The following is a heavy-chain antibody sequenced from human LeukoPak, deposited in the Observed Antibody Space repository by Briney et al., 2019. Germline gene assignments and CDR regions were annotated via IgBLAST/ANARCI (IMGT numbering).Heavy chain of an antibody. CDR2: IYYSGST. D-gene: IGHD6-19*01. V-gene: IGHV4-59*01. CDR3: ARDLGQWLGSSKYGMDV. J-gene: IGHJ6*02. Sequence: MTSETLSLTCTVSGGSISSYYWSWIRQPPGKGLEWIGYIYYSGSTNYNPSLKSRVTISVDTSKNQFSLKLSSVTAADTAVYYCARDLGQWLGSSKYGMDVWGQGTTVTVSS. CDR1: GGSISSYY.